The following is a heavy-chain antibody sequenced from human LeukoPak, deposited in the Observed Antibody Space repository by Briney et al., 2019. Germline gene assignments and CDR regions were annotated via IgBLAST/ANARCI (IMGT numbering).Heavy chain of an antibody. CDR3: ARCRGSGTYYYYGMDV. J-gene: IGHJ6*02. CDR2: ISSSGSTI. V-gene: IGHV3-48*03. CDR1: GFTFSDYA. D-gene: IGHD3-10*01. Sequence: GGSLRLSCGASGFTFSDYAMNWVRQAPGKGLEWVSYISSSGSTIYYADSVKGRFTISRDNAKNSLYLQMNSLRAEDTAVYYCARCRGSGTYYYYGMDVWGQGTTVTVSS.